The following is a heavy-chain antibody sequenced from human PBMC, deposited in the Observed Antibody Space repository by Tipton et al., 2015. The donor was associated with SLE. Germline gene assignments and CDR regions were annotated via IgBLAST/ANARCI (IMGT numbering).Heavy chain of an antibody. J-gene: IGHJ2*01. CDR1: DDSIFTYY. D-gene: IGHD2-15*01. V-gene: IGHV4-59*08. Sequence: TLSLTCTVSDDSIFTYYWSWIRQPPGKGLEWIGYTFYRGNTDYNPSLKSRVTISVDTSKNQFSLKLSSVTAADTAVYYCARQGLVVAATLFYWYFDLWGRGTLVTVSS. CDR3: ARQGLVVAATLFYWYFDL. CDR2: TFYRGNT.